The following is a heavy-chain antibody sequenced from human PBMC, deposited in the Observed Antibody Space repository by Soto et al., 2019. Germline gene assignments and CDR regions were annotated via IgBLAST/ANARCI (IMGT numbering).Heavy chain of an antibody. CDR3: ARFEVYSSSPRGGNWFDP. CDR2: TYYRSKWYN. D-gene: IGHD6-6*01. V-gene: IGHV6-1*01. J-gene: IGHJ5*02. Sequence: SQTLSLTCAISGDGVSSNSAAWNWIRQSPSRGLEWLGRTYYRSKWYNDYAVSVKSRITINPDTSKNQFSLQLNSVTPEDAAVYYCARFEVYSSSPRGGNWFDPWGQGTLVTVSS. CDR1: GDGVSSNSAA.